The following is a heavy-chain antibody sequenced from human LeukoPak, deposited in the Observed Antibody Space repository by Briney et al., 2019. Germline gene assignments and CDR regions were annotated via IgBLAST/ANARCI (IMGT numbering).Heavy chain of an antibody. CDR1: GGSISNYY. Sequence: PSETLSLTCTVSGGSISNYYWSWIRQPPGKGLEWIGYIYYSGSTYYNPSLKSRVTISVDTSKNQFSLKLSSVTAADTAVYYCARVSCSGGSCLSGFDYWGQGTLVTVSS. CDR3: ARVSCSGGSCLSGFDY. CDR2: IYYSGST. J-gene: IGHJ4*02. V-gene: IGHV4-30-4*01. D-gene: IGHD2-15*01.